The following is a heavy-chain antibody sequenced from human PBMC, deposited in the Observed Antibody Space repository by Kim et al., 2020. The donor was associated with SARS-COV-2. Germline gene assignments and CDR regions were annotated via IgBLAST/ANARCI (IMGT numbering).Heavy chain of an antibody. CDR1: GFTFSKFA. V-gene: IGHV3-23*01. J-gene: IGHJ1*01. CDR3: SKGRASATLPLHYF. Sequence: GGSLRLSCVSSGFTFSKFAMSWVRQAPGKGLEWVSTISGSGGSTFYADPVKGRFAISRDNSKRTLFLEVNSLRAEDTGTYYCSKGRASATLPLHYFWGQG. D-gene: IGHD3-10*01. CDR2: ISGSGGST.